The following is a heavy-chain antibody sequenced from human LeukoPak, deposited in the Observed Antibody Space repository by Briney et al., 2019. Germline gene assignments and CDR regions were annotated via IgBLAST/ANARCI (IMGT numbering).Heavy chain of an antibody. Sequence: GGSLRLSCAASGFTFSTYAMSWVRQAPGKGLEWVSGISGSAYYTYYADSVKGRFTISRDNSKNTLYLQMNSLRAEDTAVYYCAKLAGYSYGQPYFDYWGQGTLVTVSS. CDR2: ISGSAYYT. CDR1: GFTFSTYA. J-gene: IGHJ4*02. V-gene: IGHV3-23*01. D-gene: IGHD5-18*01. CDR3: AKLAGYSYGQPYFDY.